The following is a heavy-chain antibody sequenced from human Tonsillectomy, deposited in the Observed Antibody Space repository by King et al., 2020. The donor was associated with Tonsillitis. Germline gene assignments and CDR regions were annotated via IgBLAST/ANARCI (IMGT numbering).Heavy chain of an antibody. V-gene: IGHV1-69*01. Sequence: VKLVASGAEVKKPGSSVKVSCKASGGTFSSYAISWVRQSPGQGLAWMGGSIPIFGTANYAQKFQGRVTITADESTSTAYMELSSLRSEDTAVYYCARDRWPYYYDSSGYYQSFDYWGQGTLVTVSS. J-gene: IGHJ4*02. CDR2: SIPIFGTA. CDR3: ARDRWPYYYDSSGYYQSFDY. CDR1: GGTFSSYA. D-gene: IGHD3-22*01.